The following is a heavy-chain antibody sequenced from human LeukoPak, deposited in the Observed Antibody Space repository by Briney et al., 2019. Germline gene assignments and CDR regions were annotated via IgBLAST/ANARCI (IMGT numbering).Heavy chain of an antibody. J-gene: IGHJ4*02. V-gene: IGHV1-69*13. Sequence: SVKVSCKASVGTFTSYAISWVRQAPGQGLEWMGGSIPIFGTANYAQKFQGRVTITADESTSTAYMELSSLRSEDTAVYYCARAADRAVLRFLEWLPDYWGQGTLVTVSS. CDR3: ARAADRAVLRFLEWLPDY. D-gene: IGHD3-3*01. CDR2: SIPIFGTA. CDR1: VGTFTSYA.